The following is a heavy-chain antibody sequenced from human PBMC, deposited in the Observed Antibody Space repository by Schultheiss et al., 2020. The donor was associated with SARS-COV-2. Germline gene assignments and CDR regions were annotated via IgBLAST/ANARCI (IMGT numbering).Heavy chain of an antibody. Sequence: GGSLRLSCAASGFTFSDFFMHWLRQAPGQGLVWVSSISSSGTYIYYADSVKGRFTISRDNANKSLYLQMNSLRAEDTAVYYCARAYSSGWYFSSYCGQVASVTVSS. CDR1: GFTFSDFF. J-gene: IGHJ4*02. CDR2: ISSSGTYI. V-gene: IGHV3-21*01. CDR3: ARAYSSGWYFSSY. D-gene: IGHD6-19*01.